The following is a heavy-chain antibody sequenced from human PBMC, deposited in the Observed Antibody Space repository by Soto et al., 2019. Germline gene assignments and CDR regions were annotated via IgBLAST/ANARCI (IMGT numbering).Heavy chain of an antibody. Sequence: EVQLVESAGGLVKPGESLRLSCVASGFSFNEAWMNWVRQAPGEGLEWVGRIKTSAGGGATDYAAPVQGRFTISRDDSKYALYLHMNSLRTEDTAIYYCTTGSVEGMWGQGTTVTVSS. CDR1: GFSFNEAW. V-gene: IGHV3-15*07. J-gene: IGHJ6*02. CDR3: TTGSVEGM. D-gene: IGHD2-15*01. CDR2: IKTSAGGGAT.